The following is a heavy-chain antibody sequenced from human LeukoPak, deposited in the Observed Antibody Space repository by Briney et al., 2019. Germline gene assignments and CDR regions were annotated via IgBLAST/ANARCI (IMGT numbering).Heavy chain of an antibody. J-gene: IGHJ4*02. CDR3: AREYCSSTSCYRRTLYY. V-gene: IGHV4-59*01. CDR1: GGSISSYY. D-gene: IGHD2-2*02. CDR2: IYYSGST. Sequence: SETLSLTCTDSGGSISSYYWSWIRQPPGKGLEWIGYIYYSGSTNYNPSLKSRVTISVDTSKNQFSLKLSSVTAADTAVYYCAREYCSSTSCYRRTLYYWGQGTLVTVSS.